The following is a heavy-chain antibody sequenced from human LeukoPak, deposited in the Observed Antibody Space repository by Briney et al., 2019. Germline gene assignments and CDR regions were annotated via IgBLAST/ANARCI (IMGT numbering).Heavy chain of an antibody. J-gene: IGHJ3*02. D-gene: IGHD6-6*01. CDR3: AREYSSSSGRAFDI. CDR1: GFTFTTYT. Sequence: GGSLRLSCAASGFTFTTYTMNWVRQTPGKGLEWVSFISSSSSAIYYTDSVKGQFTISRDNAKNSLFLQMNSLRGEDTAVYYCAREYSSSSGRAFDIWGQGTMVTVSS. CDR2: ISSSSSAI. V-gene: IGHV3-48*01.